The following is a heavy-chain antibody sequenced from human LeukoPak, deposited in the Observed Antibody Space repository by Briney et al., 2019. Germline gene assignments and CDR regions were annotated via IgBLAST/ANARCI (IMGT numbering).Heavy chain of an antibody. J-gene: IGHJ5*02. V-gene: IGHV4-4*09. CDR2: ISNSGTT. Sequence: PSETLSLTCTVSGGSINDYYWTWIRQAPGKGLEWIGYISNSGTTDYNPSLKSRVTMSVDTSNNEFSLRLTSVTAADTAVYYCARNQGSGWYNWFDPWGQGTLVTVSS. D-gene: IGHD6-19*01. CDR3: ARNQGSGWYNWFDP. CDR1: GGSINDYY.